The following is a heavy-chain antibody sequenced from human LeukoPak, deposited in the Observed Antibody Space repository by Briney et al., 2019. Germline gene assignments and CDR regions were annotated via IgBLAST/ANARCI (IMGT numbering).Heavy chain of an antibody. CDR1: GFTFSSYA. V-gene: IGHV3-23*01. Sequence: GGSLRLSCAASGFTFSSYAMSWVRQAPGKGLEWVSGISGSGGSTYYADSVKGRFTISRDNSKNTLYPQMISLRAEDTAVYYCAKDQVWIVVGSFDYWGQGTLVTVSS. J-gene: IGHJ4*02. CDR3: AKDQVWIVVGSFDY. CDR2: ISGSGGST. D-gene: IGHD3-22*01.